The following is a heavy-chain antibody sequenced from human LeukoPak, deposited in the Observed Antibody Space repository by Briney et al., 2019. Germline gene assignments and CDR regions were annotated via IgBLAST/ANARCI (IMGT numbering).Heavy chain of an antibody. CDR3: ARVGALLPFDY. D-gene: IGHD4/OR15-4a*01. CDR1: GGSISSYY. Sequence: SETLSLTCTVSGGSISSYYWSWIRQSPVKGLEWIGFIYYSGSTNYNPSLKSRVTISVDTSKNQFSLKLSSVTAADTAVYYCARVGALLPFDYWGQGILVTVSS. CDR2: IYYSGST. V-gene: IGHV4-59*01. J-gene: IGHJ4*02.